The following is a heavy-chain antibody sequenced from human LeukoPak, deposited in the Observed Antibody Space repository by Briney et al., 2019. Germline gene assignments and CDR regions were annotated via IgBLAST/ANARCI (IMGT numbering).Heavy chain of an antibody. CDR2: IRYDGSKK. V-gene: IGHV3-33*01. CDR3: ARDYGGSSPFDY. D-gene: IGHD4-23*01. Sequence: GGSLRLSCAASGFIFSSYSMHWVRQAPGKGLEWVAFIRYDGSKKYYADSVKGRFTISRDNSKNIMYLQMNSLRAEDTAVYYCARDYGGSSPFDYWGQGTLVTVSS. J-gene: IGHJ4*02. CDR1: GFIFSSYS.